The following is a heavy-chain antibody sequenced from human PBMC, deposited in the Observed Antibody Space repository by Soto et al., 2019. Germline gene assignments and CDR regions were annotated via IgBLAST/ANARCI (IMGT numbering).Heavy chain of an antibody. V-gene: IGHV3-74*02. CDR1: GFTFSSYW. CDR2: INGYGGTT. Sequence: EVQLVESGGGLVQPGGSLRLSCAASGFTFSSYWMHWVRQAPGKGLAWVSRINGYGGTTNYADSVKGRFTISRDNAKNTLFLQMNSMRVEDAAVDYCARVGGSSWHWGQGTLGTVSS. J-gene: IGHJ4*02. CDR3: ARVGGSSWH. D-gene: IGHD6-6*01.